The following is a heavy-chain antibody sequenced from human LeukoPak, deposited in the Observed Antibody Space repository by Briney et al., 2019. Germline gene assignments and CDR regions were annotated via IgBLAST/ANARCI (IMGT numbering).Heavy chain of an antibody. J-gene: IGHJ3*02. V-gene: IGHV1-18*01. D-gene: IGHD3-22*01. Sequence: ASVKVSCKASGYTFTSYGINWVRQAPGQGLEWMGWISAYSGNRNYAQKLQGRVTMTTETSTSTAYMELRSLRSDDTAVYYCARDRSTMNDAFDIWGQETMVTVSS. CDR1: GYTFTSYG. CDR2: ISAYSGNR. CDR3: ARDRSTMNDAFDI.